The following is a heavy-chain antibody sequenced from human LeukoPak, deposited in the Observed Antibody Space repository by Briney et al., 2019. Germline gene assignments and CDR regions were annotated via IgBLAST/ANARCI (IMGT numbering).Heavy chain of an antibody. V-gene: IGHV4-39*07. J-gene: IGHJ4*02. CDR1: GGSISSYNYY. CDR3: ARDFRGGYDFWSGYYTPYYFDY. CDR2: IYYSGST. Sequence: SETLSLTCAVSGGSISSYNYYWGWIRQPPGKGLEWIGSIYYSGSTYYNPSLKSRVTISVDTSKNHFSLKLSSVTAADTAVYYCARDFRGGYDFWSGYYTPYYFDYWGQGTLVTVSP. D-gene: IGHD3-3*01.